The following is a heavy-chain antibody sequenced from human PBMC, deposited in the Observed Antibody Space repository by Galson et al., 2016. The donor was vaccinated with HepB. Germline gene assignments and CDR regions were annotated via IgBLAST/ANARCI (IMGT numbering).Heavy chain of an antibody. V-gene: IGHV3-7*01. D-gene: IGHD5-18*01. CDR1: GFGFGVFW. J-gene: IGHJ4*02. CDR2: IKYDGTEQ. CDR3: ARGRGYNYGFLDS. Sequence: SLRLSCAGSGFGFGVFWMNWVRQAPGKGLEWVANIKYDGTEQNYADSVKGRFTISRDNAKNSVDLQMFRLRADDTAVYYCARGRGYNYGFLDSWGQGTLVTVSS.